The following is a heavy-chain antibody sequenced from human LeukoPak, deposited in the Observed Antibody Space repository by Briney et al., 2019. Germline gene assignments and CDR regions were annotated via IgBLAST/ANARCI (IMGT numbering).Heavy chain of an antibody. CDR3: ARGEMATTEDAFDI. Sequence: SETLSLTCTVSGGSISSYYWSWIRQPAGKGLEWIGRIYTSGSTNYNPSLKSRVTMSVDTSKNQFSLKLSSVTAADTAVYYCARGEMATTEDAFDIWGQGTMVTVSS. D-gene: IGHD5-24*01. V-gene: IGHV4-4*07. J-gene: IGHJ3*02. CDR1: GGSISSYY. CDR2: IYTSGST.